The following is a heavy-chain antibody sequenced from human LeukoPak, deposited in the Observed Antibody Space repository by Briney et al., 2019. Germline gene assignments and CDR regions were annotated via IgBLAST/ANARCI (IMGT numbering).Heavy chain of an antibody. CDR2: ISYDGSNK. D-gene: IGHD1-26*01. Sequence: GGSLRLSCAASGFTFSSYAMHWVRQAPGKGLEWVAVISYDGSNKYYADSVKGRFTISRDNSKNTLYLQMNSLRAEDTAVYYCGRGARRGSYYVFSFDYWGKGTLVTVSS. CDR3: GRGARRGSYYVFSFDY. CDR1: GFTFSSYA. J-gene: IGHJ4*02. V-gene: IGHV3-30-3*01.